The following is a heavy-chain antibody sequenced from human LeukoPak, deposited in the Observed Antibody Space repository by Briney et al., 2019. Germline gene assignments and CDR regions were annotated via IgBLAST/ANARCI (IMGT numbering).Heavy chain of an antibody. J-gene: IGHJ5*02. CDR2: MNPNSGNT. D-gene: IGHD2-2*01. CDR1: GYTFTSYD. CDR3: ASLGVVVPAARYNWFDP. Sequence: ASVKVSCNASGYTFTSYDINWVRQATGQGLEWMGWMNPNSGNTGYAQKFQGRVTMTRNTSISTAYMELSSLRSEDTAVYYCASLGVVVPAARYNWFDPWGQGTLVTVSS. V-gene: IGHV1-8*01.